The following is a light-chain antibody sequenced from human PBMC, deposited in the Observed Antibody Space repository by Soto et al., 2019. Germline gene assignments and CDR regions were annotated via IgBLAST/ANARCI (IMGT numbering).Light chain of an antibody. Sequence: DIQMTQSPSAVSASVGDRVTSTCRASQGISSWLAWYQQKPGKAPQLLIYAASSLQSGVPSRFSGSGSGTDFTLTISSLQPDDFATYYCLQDYTSPLTFGQGTTVDIK. CDR1: QGISSW. J-gene: IGKJ1*01. V-gene: IGKV1-12*01. CDR3: LQDYTSPLT. CDR2: AAS.